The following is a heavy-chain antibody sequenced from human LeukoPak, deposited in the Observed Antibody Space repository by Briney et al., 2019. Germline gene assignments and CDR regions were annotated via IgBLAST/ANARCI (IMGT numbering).Heavy chain of an antibody. Sequence: PGGSLTLSCAASGFTFTTYSMNWVRHAPGKWREWVTYISRGSSTIYYADYMKGRFTISRDNAKNSLYLQMNNLRDEDTAVFYCASRRESFDYWGQGSLVTVCS. CDR3: ASRRESFDY. V-gene: IGHV3-48*02. CDR2: ISRGSSTI. CDR1: GFTFTTYS. J-gene: IGHJ4*02.